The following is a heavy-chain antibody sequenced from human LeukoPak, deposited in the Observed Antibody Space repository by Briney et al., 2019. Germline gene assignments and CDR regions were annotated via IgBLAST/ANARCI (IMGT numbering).Heavy chain of an antibody. CDR2: MNPNSGNT. J-gene: IGHJ6*04. Sequence: AASVKVSCKASGYTFTSYDINWVRQATGQRLEWMGWMNPNSGNTGYAQKFRGRVTMTRNTSISTGYMELSSLRSEDTAVYYCARGGIAAAGRGLDVWGKGTTITVSS. V-gene: IGHV1-8*01. CDR3: ARGGIAAAGRGLDV. CDR1: GYTFTSYD. D-gene: IGHD6-13*01.